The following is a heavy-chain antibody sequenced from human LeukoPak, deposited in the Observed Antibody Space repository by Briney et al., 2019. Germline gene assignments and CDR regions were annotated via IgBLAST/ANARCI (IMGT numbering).Heavy chain of an antibody. CDR3: AKKLAVGGPNFFDY. J-gene: IGHJ4*02. D-gene: IGHD6-19*01. Sequence: PSETLSLTCTVSGGSISRTSYYWDWIRQPPGKGLEWVSSISAGGADTYYADSVKGRFTISRDNSKNTLYLQMNSLRAEDTALYYCAKKLAVGGPNFFDYRGQGTQVTVSS. CDR2: ISAGGADT. V-gene: IGHV3-23*01. CDR1: GGSISRTSYY.